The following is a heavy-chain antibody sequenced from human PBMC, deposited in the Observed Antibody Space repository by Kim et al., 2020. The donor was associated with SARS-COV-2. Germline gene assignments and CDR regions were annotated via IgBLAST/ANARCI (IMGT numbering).Heavy chain of an antibody. CDR2: FDPEDGET. CDR3: ATSYSSSWYDGGTRRGWFDP. J-gene: IGHJ5*02. D-gene: IGHD6-13*01. CDR1: GYTLTELS. Sequence: ASVKVSCKVSGYTLTELSMHWVRQAPGKGLEWMGGFDPEDGETIYAQKFQGRVTMTEDTSTDTAYMELSSLRSEDTAVYYCATSYSSSWYDGGTRRGWFDPWGQGTLVTVSS. V-gene: IGHV1-24*01.